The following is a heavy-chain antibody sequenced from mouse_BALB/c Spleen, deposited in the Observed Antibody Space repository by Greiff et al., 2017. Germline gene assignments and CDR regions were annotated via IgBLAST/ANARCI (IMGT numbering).Heavy chain of an antibody. V-gene: IGHV2-9*02. Sequence: VQLQESGPGLVAPSQSLSITCTVSGFSLTSYGVHWVRQPPGKGLEWLGVIWAGGSTNYNSALMSRLSISKDNSKSQVFLKMNSLQTDDTAMYYCARVLYGSSYWFAYWGQGTLVTVSA. J-gene: IGHJ3*01. CDR2: IWAGGST. CDR3: ARVLYGSSYWFAY. D-gene: IGHD1-1*01. CDR1: GFSLTSYG.